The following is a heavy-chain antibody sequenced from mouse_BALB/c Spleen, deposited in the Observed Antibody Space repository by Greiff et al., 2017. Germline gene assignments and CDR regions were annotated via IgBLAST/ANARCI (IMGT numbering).Heavy chain of an antibody. Sequence: LQQPGSELVRPGASVKPSCKASGYTFTSYWMHWVKQRPGQGLEWIGNIYPGSGSTNYDEKFKSKATLTVDTSSSTAYMQLSSLTSEDSAVYYCTRGGKDYAMDYWGQGTSVTVSS. J-gene: IGHJ4*01. V-gene: IGHV1S22*01. CDR2: IYPGSGST. CDR1: GYTFTSYW. CDR3: TRGGKDYAMDY. D-gene: IGHD2-1*01.